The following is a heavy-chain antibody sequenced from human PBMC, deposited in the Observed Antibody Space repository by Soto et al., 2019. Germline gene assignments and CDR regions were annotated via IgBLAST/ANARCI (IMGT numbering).Heavy chain of an antibody. V-gene: IGHV3-11*06. D-gene: IGHD6-13*01. J-gene: IGHJ4*02. CDR3: ATGYTSSTDYFDS. CDR1: GFPFRDYY. Sequence: SLRLSCAGSGFPFRDYYMSWIRQAPGKGLEWLSYISGSSDYTNSADSVKWRFTISRDNAKNSLFLQMNNLTADDTAIYYCATGYTSSTDYFDSWGQGTLVTVSS. CDR2: ISGSSDYT.